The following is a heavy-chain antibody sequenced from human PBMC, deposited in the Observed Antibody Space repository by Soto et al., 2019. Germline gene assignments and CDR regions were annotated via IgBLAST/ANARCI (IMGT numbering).Heavy chain of an antibody. CDR2: ISSSGNSI. J-gene: IGHJ6*01. Sequence: VQLVESGGGLVKPGGSLRLSCAASGFTFSDYYMIWIRQAPGKGLEWVSYISSSGNSIYYADSVKGRFTISRDSAKNSLYLQMNSLRAEDTAVYYCARDYSDSSGFFGDYYGMDVWGQGTTVTVSS. D-gene: IGHD3-22*01. V-gene: IGHV3-11*01. CDR3: ARDYSDSSGFFGDYYGMDV. CDR1: GFTFSDYY.